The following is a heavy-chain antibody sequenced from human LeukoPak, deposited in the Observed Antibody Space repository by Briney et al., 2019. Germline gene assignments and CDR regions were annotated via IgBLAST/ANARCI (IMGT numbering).Heavy chain of an antibody. CDR1: GFTFSSYA. CDR3: ARDPLAVAATTYFDY. CDR2: ISYDGSNK. V-gene: IGHV3-30*04. J-gene: IGHJ4*02. Sequence: GGSLRLSCAASGFTFSSYAMHWVRQAPGKGLEWVAVISYDGSNKYYADSAKGRFTISRDNSKNTLYLQMNSLRAEDTAVYYCARDPLAVAATTYFDYWGQGTLVTVSS. D-gene: IGHD2-15*01.